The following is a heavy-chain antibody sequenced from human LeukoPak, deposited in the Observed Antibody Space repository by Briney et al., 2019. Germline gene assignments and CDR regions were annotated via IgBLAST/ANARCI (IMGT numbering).Heavy chain of an antibody. D-gene: IGHD1-26*01. CDR1: GFTFSNTW. Sequence: GPLRLSCAASGFTFSNTWMTWVRQTPGRGLEWVAFFRTTPDGGTGEYAAHVRGRFTISRDVSIITLFLQLNTPKIEDTGVYYWVHPLRWELSKDYWSQGTLVTVSS. V-gene: IGHV3-15*01. J-gene: IGHJ4*02. CDR2: FRTTPDGGTG. CDR3: VHPLRWELSKDY.